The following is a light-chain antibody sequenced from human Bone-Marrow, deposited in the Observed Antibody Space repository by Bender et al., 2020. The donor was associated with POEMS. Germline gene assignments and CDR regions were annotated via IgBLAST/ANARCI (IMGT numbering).Light chain of an antibody. CDR2: DVT. CDR3: AAWDESLDGHV. Sequence: QPALTQPASVSGSPGQSITISCTGTSTNIGLYNYVAWYQQYPGKAPKLLIYDVTKRPSGVPDRFSGSKSGNTASLTVSGLQPEDEADYYCAAWDESLDGHVFGTGTRVTVL. CDR1: STNIGLYNY. J-gene: IGLJ1*01. V-gene: IGLV2-8*01.